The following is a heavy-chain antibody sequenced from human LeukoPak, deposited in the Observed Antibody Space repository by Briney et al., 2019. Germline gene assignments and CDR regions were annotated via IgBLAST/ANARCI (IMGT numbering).Heavy chain of an antibody. CDR1: GGSISSYY. CDR2: IYTSGSI. Sequence: SETLSLTCTVSGGSISSYYWSWIRQPAGKGLEWIGRIYTSGSINYNPSLKSRVTMSVDTSKNQFSLKLSSVTAADTAVYYCARHVGIHLWSLYFDYWGQGSLVTVSS. CDR3: ARHVGIHLWSLYFDY. V-gene: IGHV4-4*07. J-gene: IGHJ4*02. D-gene: IGHD5-18*01.